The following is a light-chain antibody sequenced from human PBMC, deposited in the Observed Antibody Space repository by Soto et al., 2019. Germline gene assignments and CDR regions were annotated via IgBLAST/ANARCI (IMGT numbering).Light chain of an antibody. J-gene: IGKJ4*01. CDR2: GAS. CDR3: QQYNNWPPLT. Sequence: EIAMTQSPATLSVSPGERATLSCRASQSVSSDLAWYQQKPGQAPRLLLYGASTRAAGIPTRFSGSGSGTEFTLTITSLQSEDSAVYYCQQYNNWPPLTFDGGTKVEIK. CDR1: QSVSSD. V-gene: IGKV3-15*01.